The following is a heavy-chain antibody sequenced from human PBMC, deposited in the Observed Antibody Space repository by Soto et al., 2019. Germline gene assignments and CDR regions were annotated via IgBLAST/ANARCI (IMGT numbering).Heavy chain of an antibody. CDR3: ARVSGIYYYGMDV. CDR2: IHHSGST. V-gene: IGHV4-34*01. Sequence: QVQLQQWGAGLLKPSETLSLTCAVYGGPFSGYYWSWIRQPPGKGLEWIGEIHHSGSTNYNPSLKRRGTISVDTSKNQVSLKLSSVTAADTAVYYCARVSGIYYYGMDVWGQGTTVTVSS. J-gene: IGHJ6*02. CDR1: GGPFSGYY. D-gene: IGHD3-10*01.